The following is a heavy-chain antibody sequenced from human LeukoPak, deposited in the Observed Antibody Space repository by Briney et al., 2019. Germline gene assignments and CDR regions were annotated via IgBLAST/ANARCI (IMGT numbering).Heavy chain of an antibody. CDR3: ATMELPQSWYYFDY. Sequence: GRSLTLSCAPSGLTVSSTYMSSVRHPPGNGLEWVPVIYSGGRTYYADSVKGRFTISRDNSNNTLYLQMNSLRAEDTAVYYCATMELPQSWYYFDYWGQGTLVTVSS. CDR1: GLTVSSTY. CDR2: IYSGGRT. D-gene: IGHD1-26*01. J-gene: IGHJ4*02. V-gene: IGHV3-53*01.